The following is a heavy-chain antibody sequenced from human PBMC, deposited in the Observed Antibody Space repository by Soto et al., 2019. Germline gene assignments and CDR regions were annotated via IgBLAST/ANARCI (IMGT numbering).Heavy chain of an antibody. J-gene: IGHJ4*02. CDR2: LYPNGRA. V-gene: IGHV3-53*01. Sequence: EVRLVESGGGLINPGGSLRLSCAASGFTVSSNYLTWVRQAPGEGLKWVSVLYPNGRAFYADSVKGRFTISTDNSKNSVYLQMNSLRAEDTAVYYCAKDLITQVGAPLHLDYWGQGTLVTVSS. D-gene: IGHD1-26*01. CDR1: GFTVSSNY. CDR3: AKDLITQVGAPLHLDY.